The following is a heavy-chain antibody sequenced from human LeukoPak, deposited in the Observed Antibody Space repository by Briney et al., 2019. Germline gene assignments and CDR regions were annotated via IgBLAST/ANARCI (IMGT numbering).Heavy chain of an antibody. CDR2: ISGIGGGST. V-gene: IGHV3-23*01. CDR3: AKLVGASNFDY. J-gene: IGHJ4*02. D-gene: IGHD1-26*01. Sequence: GGSLRLSCAASGFSVSSYAMNWVRQTPGKGLEWVSAISGIGGGSTYYADSVKGRFIISRDNSKNTLYVQMNSLRAEDTAVYYCAKLVGASNFDYWGQGALVTVSS. CDR1: GFSVSSYA.